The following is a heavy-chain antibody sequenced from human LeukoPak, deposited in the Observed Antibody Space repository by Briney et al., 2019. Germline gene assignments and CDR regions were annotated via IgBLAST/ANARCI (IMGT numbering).Heavy chain of an antibody. Sequence: GGSLRLSCAASGFTFSSYAMHWVRQAPGKGLEWVAVISYDGSNKYYADSVKGRFTISRDNSKNTLYLQMNSLRAEDTAVYYCARDHRIVGYCSGGSCYSGAFDIWGQGTMVTVSS. CDR1: GFTFSSYA. V-gene: IGHV3-30-3*01. CDR2: ISYDGSNK. CDR3: ARDHRIVGYCSGGSCYSGAFDI. D-gene: IGHD2-15*01. J-gene: IGHJ3*02.